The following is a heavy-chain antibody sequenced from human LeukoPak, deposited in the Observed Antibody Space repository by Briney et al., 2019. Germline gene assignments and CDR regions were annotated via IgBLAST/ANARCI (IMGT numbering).Heavy chain of an antibody. CDR3: AKEGNTVAMVAKEDD. V-gene: IGHV3-30*02. CDR1: GLTFSNYG. CDR2: IQYDGSHK. J-gene: IGHJ4*02. D-gene: IGHD5-18*01. Sequence: GGSLRLSCAASGLTFSNYGMHWVRQAPGKGLEWVTFIQYDGSHKQYVDSVKGRFTISRDNSKNTVYLQMNSLSADDTAVYYCAKEGNTVAMVAKEDDWGQGTLSPSPQ.